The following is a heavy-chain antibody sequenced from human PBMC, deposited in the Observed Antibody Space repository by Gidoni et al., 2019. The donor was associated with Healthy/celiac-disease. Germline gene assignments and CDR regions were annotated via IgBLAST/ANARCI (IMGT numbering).Heavy chain of an antibody. CDR3: TTGSSWSRDYYYYYMDV. V-gene: IGHV3-15*07. CDR2: IKSKTDGGTT. D-gene: IGHD6-13*01. Sequence: EVQLVESGGGLVKPGGSLRLSCAASGFTFSNAWMNWVRQAPGKGLEWVGRIKSKTDGGTTDYAAPVKGRFTISRDDSKNTLYLQMNSLKTEDTAVYYCTTGSSWSRDYYYYYMDVWGKGTTVTVSS. CDR1: GFTFSNAW. J-gene: IGHJ6*03.